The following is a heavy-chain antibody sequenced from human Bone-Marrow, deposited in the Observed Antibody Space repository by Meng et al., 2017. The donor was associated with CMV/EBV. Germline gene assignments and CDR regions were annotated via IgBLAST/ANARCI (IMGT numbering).Heavy chain of an antibody. V-gene: IGHV1-69*05. D-gene: IGHD2-2*01. CDR2: IIPIFGTA. J-gene: IGHJ4*02. CDR3: ARGGYCSSTSCYPFAY. CDR1: GGTFSSYA. Sequence: SVKVSCKASGGTFSSYAISWVRQAPGQGLEWMGGIIPIFGTANYAQKFQGRVTITTDESTSTAYMELSSLRSEDTAVYYCARGGYCSSTSCYPFAYWGQGPRVTCYS.